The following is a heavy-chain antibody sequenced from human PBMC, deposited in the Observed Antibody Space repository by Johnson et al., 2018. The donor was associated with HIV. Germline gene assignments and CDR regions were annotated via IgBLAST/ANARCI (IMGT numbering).Heavy chain of an antibody. CDR1: GFIFGDYA. CDR2: IRSKAYGGTT. CDR3: TQRSRHDYIWGSYRPDAFDI. J-gene: IGHJ3*02. V-gene: IGHV3-49*04. Sequence: VQLVESGGGLVQPGRSLRLSCTASGFIFGDYAMNWVRQAPGKGLEWVGFIRSKAYGGTTEYAASVKGRFTISRDDSKSIAYLQMNSLKTEDTAVYYCTQRSRHDYIWGSYRPDAFDIWGQGTMVTVSS. D-gene: IGHD3-16*02.